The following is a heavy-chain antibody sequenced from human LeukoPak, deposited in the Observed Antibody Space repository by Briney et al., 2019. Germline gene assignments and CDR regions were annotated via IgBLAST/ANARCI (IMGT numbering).Heavy chain of an antibody. CDR1: GFTLDDYA. D-gene: IGHD2-2*01. CDR3: EKCGCSTLSCHQAENWLEL. J-gene: IGHJ5*02. Sequence: GGSLRLSCAASGFTLDDYAMHWVRQPPGGGLEWVSGIDCNSAAMAYADSLRGRFIFSRDNAKNSLNLQMNSLRAEDTALYYCEKCGCSTLSCHQAENWLELWGQGTLVSVSS. V-gene: IGHV3-9*01. CDR2: IDCNSAAM.